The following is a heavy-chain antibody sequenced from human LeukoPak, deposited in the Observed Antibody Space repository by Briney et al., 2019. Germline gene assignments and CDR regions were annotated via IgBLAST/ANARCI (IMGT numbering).Heavy chain of an antibody. V-gene: IGHV3-23*01. J-gene: IGHJ6*03. CDR3: AKDSKRYPLGYYMDV. CDR2: ISASGGTT. CDR1: GLTLSNYA. Sequence: GGSLRLSCAASGLTLSNYAMIWVRQAPGKGLEWVSSISASGGTTYYADSVKGRFTISRDNPKNTLYLQMSSLSAEDTAIYYCAKDSKRYPLGYYMDVWGKGTTVTVSS. D-gene: IGHD1-14*01.